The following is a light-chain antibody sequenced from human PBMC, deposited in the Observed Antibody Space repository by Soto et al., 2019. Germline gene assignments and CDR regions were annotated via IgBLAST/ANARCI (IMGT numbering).Light chain of an antibody. CDR3: QQNDTSPLT. V-gene: IGKV3-20*01. CDR2: GAF. CDR1: QSVTSNY. J-gene: IGKJ4*01. Sequence: EVVLTQSPGTLSLSPGERATLSCRASQSVTSNYLAWYQQKPGRAPRLLIFGAFNRATAIPARFSGSSSVTDFTLTINGLQPEDFAMYYCQQNDTSPLTFGGGTKVEI.